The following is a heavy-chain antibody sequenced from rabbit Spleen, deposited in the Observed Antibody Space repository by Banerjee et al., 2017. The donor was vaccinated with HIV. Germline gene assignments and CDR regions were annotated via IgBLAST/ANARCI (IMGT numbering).Heavy chain of an antibody. CDR2: IDAGYRGST. Sequence: QEQLEESGGDLVKPEGSLTLTCKASGLDFSSSYWICWVRQAPGKGLEWIACIDAGYRGSTYYASWAKGRFTISKTSSTTVTLQMTSLTAADTATYFCARDGSGWGANFNGWGPGTLVT. CDR1: GLDFSSSYW. D-gene: IGHD4-1*01. V-gene: IGHV1S45*01. J-gene: IGHJ4*01. CDR3: ARDGSGWGANFNG.